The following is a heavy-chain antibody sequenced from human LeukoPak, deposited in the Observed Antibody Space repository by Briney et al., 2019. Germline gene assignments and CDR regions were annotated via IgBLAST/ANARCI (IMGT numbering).Heavy chain of an antibody. Sequence: GRSLRLSCAASGFTFSSFGMHWVRQAPGKGLEWVAVIWHDGSNEFYVDSVKGRFSIDRDDSKNTLYMKMNSLRAEDTALYYCAKDDRGGWSGYFDSWGQGTLVTVSS. D-gene: IGHD6-19*01. CDR1: GFTFSSFG. CDR2: IWHDGSNE. CDR3: AKDDRGGWSGYFDS. J-gene: IGHJ4*02. V-gene: IGHV3-33*06.